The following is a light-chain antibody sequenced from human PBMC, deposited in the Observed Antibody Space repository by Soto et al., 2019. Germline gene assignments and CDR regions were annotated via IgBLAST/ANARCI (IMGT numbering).Light chain of an antibody. CDR2: GTS. CDR1: QSVSSRY. Sequence: ENALTKSPGSQTLSQGERATLSCRASQSVSSRYLAWYQQKPGQAPRLLIYGTSSRATGIPDRFSGSGSGTDFTLTISRLDPEDFAVYYCPQRAKWVIFGRGTKVDIK. V-gene: IGKV3D-20*02. J-gene: IGKJ4*01. CDR3: PQRAKWVI.